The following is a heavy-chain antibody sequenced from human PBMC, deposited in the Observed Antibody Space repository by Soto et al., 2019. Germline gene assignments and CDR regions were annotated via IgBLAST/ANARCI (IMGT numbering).Heavy chain of an antibody. V-gene: IGHV3-15*01. CDR2: IKSKTDGGTT. D-gene: IGHD2-2*01. CDR1: GFTFSNAW. Sequence: GGSLRLSCAASGFTFSNAWMSWVRQAPGKGLEWVGRIKSKTDGGTTDYAAPVKGRFTISRDDSKNTLYLQMNSLKTEDTAVYYCTKEWPYRSSTSCPIGYWGQGTLVTVYS. CDR3: TKEWPYRSSTSCPIGY. J-gene: IGHJ4*02.